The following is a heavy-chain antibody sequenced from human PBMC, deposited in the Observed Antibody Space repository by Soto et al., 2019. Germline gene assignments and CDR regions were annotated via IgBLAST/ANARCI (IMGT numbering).Heavy chain of an antibody. CDR3: AHRVNMARGPYNYFGP. J-gene: IGHJ5*02. CDR1: GFSLTTGVG. CDR2: IYWNDEK. D-gene: IGHD3-10*01. Sequence: SGHTLVNPTQTLTLTCSFSGFSLTTGVGVGWIRQPPGKALEWLAIIYWNDEKLYNPSLKTRLTITQDTSKNKVVLTVTDMDPVETATYYCAHRVNMARGPYNYFGPWGQGTLVTVSS. V-gene: IGHV2-5*01.